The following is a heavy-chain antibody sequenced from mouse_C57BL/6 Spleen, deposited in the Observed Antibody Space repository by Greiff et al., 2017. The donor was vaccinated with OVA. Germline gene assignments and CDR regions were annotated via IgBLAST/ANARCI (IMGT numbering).Heavy chain of an antibody. J-gene: IGHJ1*03. V-gene: IGHV1-50*01. CDR3: ARRELLRRYCDV. Sequence: QVQLQQPGAELVKPGASVKLSCKASGYTFTSYWMQWVKQRPGQGLEWIGEIDPSDSYTNYNQKFKGKGTLTVDTSSSTAYMQLSSLTSEDSAVYYCARRELLRRYCDVWGTGTTVTVSS. CDR1: GYTFTSYW. CDR2: IDPSDSYT.